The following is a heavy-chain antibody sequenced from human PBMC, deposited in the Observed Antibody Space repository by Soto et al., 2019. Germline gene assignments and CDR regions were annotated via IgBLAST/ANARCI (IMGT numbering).Heavy chain of an antibody. Sequence: VQLVGPGAGLVKPGGSLRVSCAASGFVFRHYYMTWLRQAPRKGLQWISDISSGGAVSNFAGSVRGRFTIPRDNTNNTLYLQMNNLRAEDTAIYYCARRLTGRTTGDWFDPWGQGTLVTVSS. CDR2: ISSGGAVS. J-gene: IGHJ5*02. CDR1: GFVFRHYY. CDR3: ARRLTGRTTGDWFDP. D-gene: IGHD1-1*01. V-gene: IGHV3-11*01.